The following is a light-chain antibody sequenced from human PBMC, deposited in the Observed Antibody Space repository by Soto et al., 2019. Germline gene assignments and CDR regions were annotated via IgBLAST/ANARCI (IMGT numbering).Light chain of an antibody. Sequence: QSVLTQPRSVSGSPGQSVTISCTGTSSDVGGYNYVSWYQQHPGKAPKLMIYDVSKRPSGVPDRFSGSKSGNTASLTISGLQAEDEADYYCCSYAGSPRVFGGGTKLTVL. CDR2: DVS. V-gene: IGLV2-11*01. CDR3: CSYAGSPRV. J-gene: IGLJ3*02. CDR1: SSDVGGYNY.